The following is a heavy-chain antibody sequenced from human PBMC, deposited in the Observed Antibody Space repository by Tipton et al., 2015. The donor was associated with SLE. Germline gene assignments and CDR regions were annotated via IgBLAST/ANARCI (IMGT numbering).Heavy chain of an antibody. CDR1: GGSISSYY. D-gene: IGHD4-17*01. V-gene: IGHV4-4*07. J-gene: IGHJ3*02. CDR3: ATSDYGDYVPYAFDI. CDR2: IYTSGST. Sequence: TLSLTCTVSGGSISSYYWSWIRQPAGKGLEWIGRIYTSGSTNYNPSLKSRVTISVDTSKNQFSLKLSSVTAADTAVYYCATSDYGDYVPYAFDIWGQGTMVTVSS.